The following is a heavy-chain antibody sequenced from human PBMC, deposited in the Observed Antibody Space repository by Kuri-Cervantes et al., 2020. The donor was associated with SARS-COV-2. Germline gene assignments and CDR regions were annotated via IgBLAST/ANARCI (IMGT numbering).Heavy chain of an antibody. Sequence: ETLSLTCAASGFTFNTYSMDWVRLAPGKGLEWVGRIKSKTDGGTTDYAAPVKGRFTISRDDSKNRLFLQMNSLKTEDTAVYYCTTGGAIWGQGTKVT. CDR2: IKSKTDGGTT. CDR3: TTGGAI. J-gene: IGHJ3*02. CDR1: GFTFNTYS. V-gene: IGHV3-15*01.